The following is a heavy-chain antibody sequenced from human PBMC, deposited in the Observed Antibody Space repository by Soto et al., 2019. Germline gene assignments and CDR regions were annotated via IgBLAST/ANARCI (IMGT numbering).Heavy chain of an antibody. V-gene: IGHV1-69*01. CDR1: GGTFSSYA. J-gene: IGHJ4*02. Sequence: QVQLVQSGAEVKKPGSSVKVSCKASGGTFSSYAISWVRQAPGQGLEWMGGIIPIFGTANYAQKFQGRVTITADESTSTAYRELSSLRSEDTAVYYCARERDSGSSWYGWKDYWGQGTLVTVSS. CDR2: IIPIFGTA. D-gene: IGHD6-13*01. CDR3: ARERDSGSSWYGWKDY.